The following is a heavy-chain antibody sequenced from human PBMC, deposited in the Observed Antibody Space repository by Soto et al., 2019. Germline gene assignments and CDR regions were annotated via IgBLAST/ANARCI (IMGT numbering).Heavy chain of an antibody. D-gene: IGHD3-10*01. CDR3: ATALNSGRFAEFLFLGGLDP. CDR2: IIPIFGTA. CDR1: GGTFSSYA. V-gene: IGHV1-69*13. J-gene: IGHJ5*02. Sequence: WASVKVSCKASGGTFSSYAISWVRQAPGQGLEWMGGIIPIFGTANYAQKFQGRVTITADESTSTAYMELSSLRSEDTAVYYCATALNSGRFAEFLFLGGLDPWGQGALVTVSS.